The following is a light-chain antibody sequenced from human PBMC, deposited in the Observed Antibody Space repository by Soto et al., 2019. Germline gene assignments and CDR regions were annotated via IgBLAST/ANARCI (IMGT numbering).Light chain of an antibody. CDR2: DAS. J-gene: IGKJ4*01. V-gene: IGKV1-33*01. Sequence: DIQMTQPPSSLSASVGDRVTITCQASQDVRTYLNWYQQKPGQAPKLLIYDASNLETGVPSRFSGSGSGTDFTFTISSLQPEDIGTYYCQQYDNRLTFGGGTKVDIK. CDR1: QDVRTY. CDR3: QQYDNRLT.